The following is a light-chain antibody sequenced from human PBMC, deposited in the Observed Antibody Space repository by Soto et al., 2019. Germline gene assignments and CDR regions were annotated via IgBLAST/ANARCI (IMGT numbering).Light chain of an antibody. CDR2: DVS. CDR3: TSYTTSTTYV. CDR1: TSDIGAYKF. J-gene: IGLJ1*01. V-gene: IGLV2-14*03. Sequence: QSVLTQPASVSGSPGQSITISCTGTTSDIGAYKFVSWYQQHPGKAPKLMIYDVSHRPSGVSNRVSGSKSDNTASLTISGLQAEDEADYYCTSYTTSTTYVFGTGTKLTVL.